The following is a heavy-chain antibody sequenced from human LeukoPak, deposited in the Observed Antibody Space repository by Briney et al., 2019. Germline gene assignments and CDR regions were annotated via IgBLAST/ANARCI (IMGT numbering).Heavy chain of an antibody. Sequence: GGSLRLSCAASGFTFSTYEMNWVRQAPGKGLEWVSYISSSGSTIYYADSVKGRFTISRDNAKNSLYLQMNSLRAEDTAAYYCAGYFGYSSSWYESITGTTSHAYWGQGALVTVSS. CDR3: AGYFGYSSSWYESITGTTSHAY. D-gene: IGHD6-13*01. CDR1: GFTFSTYE. J-gene: IGHJ4*02. CDR2: ISSSGSTI. V-gene: IGHV3-48*03.